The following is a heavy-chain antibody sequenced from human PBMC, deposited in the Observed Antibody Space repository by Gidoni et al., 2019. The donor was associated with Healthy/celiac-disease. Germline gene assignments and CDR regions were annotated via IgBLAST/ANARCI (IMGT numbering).Heavy chain of an antibody. J-gene: IGHJ4*02. Sequence: QLQLQESGPGLVKPSETLSLTCTVSGCSISSSSYYWGWIRQPPGKGLEWIGSIYYSGSTYYNPSLKSRVTISVDTSKNQFSLKLSSVTAADTAVYYCARHGPVARQWLATDYWGQGTLVTVSS. CDR3: ARHGPVARQWLATDY. V-gene: IGHV4-39*01. D-gene: IGHD6-19*01. CDR1: GCSISSSSYY. CDR2: IYYSGST.